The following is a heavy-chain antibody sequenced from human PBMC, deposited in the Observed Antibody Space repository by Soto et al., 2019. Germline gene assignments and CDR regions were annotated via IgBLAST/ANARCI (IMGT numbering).Heavy chain of an antibody. J-gene: IGHJ4*02. CDR2: IYYSGST. D-gene: IGHD3-10*01. Sequence: PSETLSLTCTVSGGSISSYYWSWIRQPPGKGLEWIGYIYYSGSTNYNPSLKSRVTISVDTSKNQFSLKLSSVTAADTAVYYCARDLPRGGALDYWGQGTLVTVSS. V-gene: IGHV4-59*01. CDR3: ARDLPRGGALDY. CDR1: GGSISSYY.